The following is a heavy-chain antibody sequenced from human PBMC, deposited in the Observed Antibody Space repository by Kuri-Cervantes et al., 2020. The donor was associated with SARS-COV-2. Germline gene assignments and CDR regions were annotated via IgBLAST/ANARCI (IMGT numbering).Heavy chain of an antibody. V-gene: IGHV3-23*01. CDR3: AIGRYYDFWSGYYTDAFDI. J-gene: IGHJ3*02. CDR2: ISGSGGST. CDR1: GFTFSSYA. D-gene: IGHD3-3*01. Sequence: GGSLRLSCAASGFTFSSYAMSWVRQAPGKGLEWVSAISGSGGSTYYADSVKGRFTTSRDNSKNTLYLQMNSLRAEDTAVYYCAIGRYYDFWSGYYTDAFDIWGQGTMVTVSS.